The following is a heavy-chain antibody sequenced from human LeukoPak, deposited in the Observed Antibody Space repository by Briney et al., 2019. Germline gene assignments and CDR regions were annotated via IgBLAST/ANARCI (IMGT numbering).Heavy chain of an antibody. CDR1: GGSFSGYY. CDR3: ARGRGRWLQSHFDY. J-gene: IGHJ4*02. CDR2: INHSGST. V-gene: IGHV4-34*01. Sequence: SETLSLTCAVYGGSFSGYYWSWIRQPPGKGLEWIGEINHSGSTNYNPSLKSPVTISVDTSKNQFSLKPSSVTAADTAVYYCARGRGRWLQSHFDYWGQGTLVTVSS. D-gene: IGHD5-24*01.